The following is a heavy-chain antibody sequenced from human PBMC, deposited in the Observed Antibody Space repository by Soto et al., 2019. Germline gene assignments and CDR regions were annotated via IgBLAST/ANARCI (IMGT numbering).Heavy chain of an antibody. V-gene: IGHV4-59*01. CDR1: GDTSTSYY. D-gene: IGHD3-22*01. CDR3: ARDFYDSVGYTWFDS. CDR2: IHNSRTS. J-gene: IGHJ5*01. Sequence: PSETLSLTCTVSGDTSTSYYWGWIRQAPGKGLEWIGHIHNSRTSTHNPSLNGRVTISIDMSKKQFSLKLTSLTSADTAVYYCARDFYDSVGYTWFDSWSQGTLVTVSS.